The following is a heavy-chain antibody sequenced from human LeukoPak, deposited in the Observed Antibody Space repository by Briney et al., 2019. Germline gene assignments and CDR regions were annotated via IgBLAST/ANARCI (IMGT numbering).Heavy chain of an antibody. CDR1: GGPFSGYY. CDR3: ARNHDYGGSLDY. Sequence: SETLSLTCAVYGGPFSGYYWSWIRQPPGKGLEWIGEINHSGSTNYNPSLKSRVTISVDKSKNQFSLKLSSVTAADTAVYYCARNHDYGGSLDYWGQGTLVTVSS. V-gene: IGHV4-34*01. D-gene: IGHD4-23*01. J-gene: IGHJ4*02. CDR2: INHSGST.